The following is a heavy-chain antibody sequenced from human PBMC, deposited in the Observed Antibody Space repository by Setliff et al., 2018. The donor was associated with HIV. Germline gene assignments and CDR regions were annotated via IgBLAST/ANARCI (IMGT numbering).Heavy chain of an antibody. CDR1: GFPFSLYS. CDR3: ARVGTSTSLDY. D-gene: IGHD2-2*01. CDR2: INGNTLYI. V-gene: IGHV3-21*06. Sequence: LRLSCTASGFPFSLYSMNWVRQAPGRGLEWVSSINGNTLYISYAASVRRRFTIPRDNAKGSLYLQLTSLRPEDTGVYFCARVGTSTSLDYWGQGILVTVSS. J-gene: IGHJ4*02.